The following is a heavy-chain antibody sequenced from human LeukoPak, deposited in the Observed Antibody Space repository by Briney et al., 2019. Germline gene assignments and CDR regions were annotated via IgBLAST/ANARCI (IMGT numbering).Heavy chain of an antibody. V-gene: IGHV4-30-2*01. J-gene: IGHJ3*02. CDR1: GGSISSGGYS. D-gene: IGHD6-6*01. CDR2: IYHSGST. Sequence: SETLSLTCTVSGGSISSGGYSWSWIRQPPGKGLEWIGYIYHSGSTYYNPSLKSRVTISVDRSKNQFSLKLSSVTAADTAVYYCVRTSIAARRANAFDIWGQGTMVTVSS. CDR3: VRTSIAARRANAFDI.